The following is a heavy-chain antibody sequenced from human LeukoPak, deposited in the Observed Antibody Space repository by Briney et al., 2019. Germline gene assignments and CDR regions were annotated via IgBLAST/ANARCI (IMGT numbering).Heavy chain of an antibody. D-gene: IGHD6-19*01. Sequence: SQTLSLTCTVSGGSISSGDYYWSWIRQPPGRGLEWIGYIYYSGSTYYNPSLKSRVTISVDTSKNQFSLKLSSVTAADTAVYYCAKSRGAVAGWSFDIWGQGTTVTVSS. CDR1: GGSISSGDYY. CDR3: AKSRGAVAGWSFDI. CDR2: IYYSGST. J-gene: IGHJ3*02. V-gene: IGHV4-30-4*01.